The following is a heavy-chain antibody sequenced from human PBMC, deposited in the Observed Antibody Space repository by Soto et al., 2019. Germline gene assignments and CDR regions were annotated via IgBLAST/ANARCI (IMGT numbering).Heavy chain of an antibody. CDR2: IRNKAKSYTT. V-gene: IGHV3-72*01. CDR1: GFTFSDHY. Sequence: EVQLVESGGALVQPGGSLRLSCAASGFTFSDHYMDWVRQAPGKGLEWVGLIRNKAKSYTTEYAASVRGRFTISRDDSKNSVYLKMNSMTTEDTAVYSCVDCVSSAFDCWGQGTLVNVS. CDR3: VDCVSSAFDC. J-gene: IGHJ4*02. D-gene: IGHD1-26*01.